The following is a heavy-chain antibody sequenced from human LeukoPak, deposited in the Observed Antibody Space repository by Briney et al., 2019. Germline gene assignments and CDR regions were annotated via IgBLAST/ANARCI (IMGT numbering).Heavy chain of an antibody. V-gene: IGHV1-18*01. CDR1: GYTFTIYG. Sequence: ASVKVSCKASGYTFTIYGISWVRQAPGHGIEWMGWISAYNGNTNYAQKLQGRVTMTTDTSTSTAYMELRSLRSDDTAVYYCARDHIAVAGNAAFDIWGQGTMVTVSS. CDR2: ISAYNGNT. CDR3: ARDHIAVAGNAAFDI. D-gene: IGHD6-19*01. J-gene: IGHJ3*02.